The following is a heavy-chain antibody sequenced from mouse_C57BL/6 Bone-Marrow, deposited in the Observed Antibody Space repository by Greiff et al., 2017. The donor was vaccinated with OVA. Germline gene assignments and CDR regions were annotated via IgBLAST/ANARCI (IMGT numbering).Heavy chain of an antibody. D-gene: IGHD1-1*01. V-gene: IGHV3-6*01. J-gene: IGHJ4*01. Sequence: VQLQQSGPGLVKPSQSLSLTCSVTGYSITSGYYWNWIRQFPGNKLEWMGYISYDGSNNYNPSLKNRISITRDTSKNQFFLKLNSVTTEDTATYYCARGDYGSFAMDYWGQGTSVTVSS. CDR3: ARGDYGSFAMDY. CDR2: ISYDGSN. CDR1: GYSITSGYY.